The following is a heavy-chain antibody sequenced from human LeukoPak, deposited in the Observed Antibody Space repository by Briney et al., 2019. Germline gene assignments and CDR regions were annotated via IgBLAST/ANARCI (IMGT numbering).Heavy chain of an antibody. CDR1: GASISSNTYY. V-gene: IGHV4-39*01. J-gene: IGHJ3*02. CDR2: IFNAGST. Sequence: AETLSLTCTVSGASISSNTYYWAWIRQPPGKGLEWIGSIFNAGSTFYNPSLTSRVTISVDTSKNQFSLKLSFVTAADTAMYYCARSMTLILVGERIDAFDIWGQGTMVTVSS. CDR3: ARSMTLILVGERIDAFDI. D-gene: IGHD3-22*01.